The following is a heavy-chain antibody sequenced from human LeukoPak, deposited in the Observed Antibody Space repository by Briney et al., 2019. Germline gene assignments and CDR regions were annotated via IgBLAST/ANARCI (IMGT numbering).Heavy chain of an antibody. Sequence: GGSLRLSCTASGFTFSTYWMTWVRQAPGKGLEWVANIKEGGSEENYVDSVKGRFTISRDNAKNSLYLQMNSLRVEDTAVYYCARSGSETDYWGQGALVTVSS. CDR3: ARSGSETDY. J-gene: IGHJ4*02. V-gene: IGHV3-7*01. CDR2: IKEGGSEE. CDR1: GFTFSTYW. D-gene: IGHD1-26*01.